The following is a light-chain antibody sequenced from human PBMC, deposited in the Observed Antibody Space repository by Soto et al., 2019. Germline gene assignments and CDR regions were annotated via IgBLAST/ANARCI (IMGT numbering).Light chain of an antibody. CDR2: GAS. J-gene: IGKJ2*01. Sequence: EIVMTQSPATLSVSPGETATLSCRASQSITSELAWYQQKPGQPPRLLIYGASTRATGVPDRFTGSGSGSEFTLTISALQSEDFAVYYCQQGHNWPLTFGQGTRLEI. CDR3: QQGHNWPLT. V-gene: IGKV3-15*01. CDR1: QSITSE.